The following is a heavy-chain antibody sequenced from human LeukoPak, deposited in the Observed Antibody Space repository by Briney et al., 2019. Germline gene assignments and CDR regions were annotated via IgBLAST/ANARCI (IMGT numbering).Heavy chain of an antibody. Sequence: ASVKVSCKAPGFTFTSSAMQWVRQARGQRLEWIGWIVVGSGNTNYAQKFQERVTITRDMSTSTAYMELSSLRSEDTAVYYCATPRDGDYQNDAFDIWGQGTMVTVSS. CDR3: ATPRDGDYQNDAFDI. CDR2: IVVGSGNT. D-gene: IGHD4-17*01. J-gene: IGHJ3*02. CDR1: GFTFTSSA. V-gene: IGHV1-58*02.